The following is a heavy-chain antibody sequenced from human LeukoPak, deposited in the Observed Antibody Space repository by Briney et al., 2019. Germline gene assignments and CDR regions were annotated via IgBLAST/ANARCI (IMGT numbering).Heavy chain of an antibody. Sequence: PGGSLRLSCAASGFTFSSHSMNWVRQAPGKGLEWVSYISSSGSTIYYADSVKGRFTISRDNAKNSLYLQMNSLRAEDTAVYYCASQYYDFWSGYPDYWGQGTLVTVSS. CDR1: GFTFSSHS. D-gene: IGHD3-3*01. V-gene: IGHV3-48*01. CDR3: ASQYYDFWSGYPDY. CDR2: ISSSGSTI. J-gene: IGHJ4*02.